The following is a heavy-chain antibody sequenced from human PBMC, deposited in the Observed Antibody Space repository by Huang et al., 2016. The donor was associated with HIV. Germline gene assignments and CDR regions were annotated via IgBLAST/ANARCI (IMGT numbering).Heavy chain of an antibody. Sequence: EEHLVESGGGLVQPGGSLRLSCEASGFKFSNYWRQWVRQAPGKGLMWVSRINIDGRTTDYADSVKGRFTISRDNAKNTLYLQMSSLTAEDTAIYYCARAGGFEIWGQGTVVTVSS. CDR3: ARAGGFEI. V-gene: IGHV3-74*01. D-gene: IGHD2-15*01. J-gene: IGHJ3*02. CDR1: GFKFSNYW. CDR2: INIDGRTT.